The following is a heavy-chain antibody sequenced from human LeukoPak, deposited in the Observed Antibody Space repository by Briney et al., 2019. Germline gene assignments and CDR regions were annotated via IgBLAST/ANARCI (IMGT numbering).Heavy chain of an antibody. CDR1: GYIFSSNG. D-gene: IGHD1-20*01. J-gene: IGHJ5*02. CDR2: VSTYSRDT. Sequence: ASVKVSCKASGYIFSSNGISWVRQAPGQGLEWVGWVSTYSRDTNYAQRFRGRVSMTTDTSTNTTYMELRSLRPDDTAVYYCARDNWNEFDPWGQGTLVTVSS. V-gene: IGHV1-18*01. CDR3: ARDNWNEFDP.